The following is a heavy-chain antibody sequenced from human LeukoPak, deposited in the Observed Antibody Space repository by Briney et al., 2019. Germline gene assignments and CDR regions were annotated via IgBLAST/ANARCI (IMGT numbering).Heavy chain of an antibody. Sequence: GGSLRPSCAASGFTFSTYEMNWVRQAPGKGLEWGSHISSSGSTTYYADSVKGRFTISRDNAKNSLYLQMNSLRAEDTAVYYCASPQYYFDYWGQGTLVTVSS. D-gene: IGHD5-24*01. CDR1: GFTFSTYE. CDR3: ASPQYYFDY. V-gene: IGHV3-48*03. CDR2: ISSSGSTT. J-gene: IGHJ4*02.